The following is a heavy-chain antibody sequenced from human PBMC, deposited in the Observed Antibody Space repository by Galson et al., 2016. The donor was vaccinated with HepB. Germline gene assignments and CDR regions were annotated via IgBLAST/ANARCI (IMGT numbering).Heavy chain of an antibody. Sequence: QSGAEVKKPGESLRISCKGSGYSFTSYWISWVRQMPGKGLEWMGRIDPSDSYTNYSPSFQGHVTISADKSVTTAYMELSSLRSEDTAVYYCARGWVDYWGQGTLVTVSS. J-gene: IGHJ4*02. V-gene: IGHV5-10-1*01. CDR2: IDPSDSYT. CDR3: ARGWVDY. D-gene: IGHD1-26*01. CDR1: GYSFTSYW.